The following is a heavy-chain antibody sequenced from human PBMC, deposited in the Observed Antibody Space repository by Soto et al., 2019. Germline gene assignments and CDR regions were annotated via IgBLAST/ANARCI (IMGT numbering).Heavy chain of an antibody. V-gene: IGHV1-69*13. CDR1: GDTFSSYP. CDR2: IIPILDTA. J-gene: IGHJ6*02. CDR3: ARGGYRGYDFLLDV. Sequence: SVKVSCKASGDTFSSYPISWVRQAPGQGLEWMGGIIPILDTANYAQKIQGRATIAADESTSTAYMELSSLRSEDTAVYYCARGGYRGYDFLLDVWGQGTTVTVSS. D-gene: IGHD5-12*01.